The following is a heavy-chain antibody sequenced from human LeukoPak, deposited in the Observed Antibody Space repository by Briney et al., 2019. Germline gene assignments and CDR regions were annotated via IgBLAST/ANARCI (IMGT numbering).Heavy chain of an antibody. V-gene: IGHV3-48*03. CDR1: GFTFRSHA. D-gene: IGHD5-18*01. CDR2: ISGSVNTI. Sequence: PGGSLRLSCAASGFTFRSHAMNWVRQAPGKGLEWISHISGSVNTIYDADSVLGRFTISRDNAKNSLYLQMNSLRVEDTGVYYCARERGGYTSVTKWLDSWGQGTLVTVSS. J-gene: IGHJ5*01. CDR3: ARERGGYTSVTKWLDS.